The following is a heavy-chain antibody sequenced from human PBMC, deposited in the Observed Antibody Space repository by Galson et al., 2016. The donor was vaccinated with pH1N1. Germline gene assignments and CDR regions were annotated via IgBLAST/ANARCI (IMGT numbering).Heavy chain of an antibody. CDR3: ARDPPYCSGGSCPLGHRFEP. CDR1: GFTFSDYY. J-gene: IGHJ5*02. V-gene: IGHV3-11*01. CDR2: ISSSGSTI. D-gene: IGHD2-15*01. Sequence: SLRLSCAASGFTFSDYYMSWIRQAPGKGLEWVSNISSSGSTIYYADSVKGRFTISRDNAKNSLYLQMNSLRAEDTAVYYCARDPPYCSGGSCPLGHRFEPWGQGTLDTVSS.